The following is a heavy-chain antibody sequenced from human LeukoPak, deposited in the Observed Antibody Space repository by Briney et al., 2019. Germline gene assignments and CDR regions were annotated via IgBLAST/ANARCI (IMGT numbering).Heavy chain of an antibody. CDR3: ARIGYYYGSDY. CDR1: GGSFSGYY. D-gene: IGHD3-10*01. CDR2: INHSGST. J-gene: IGHJ4*02. V-gene: IGHV4-34*01. Sequence: PSETLSLTCAVYGGSFSGYYWSWIRQPPGKGLEWIGEINHSGSTNYNPSLKSRVTISVDTSKNQFSLKLSSVTAADTAVYYCARIGYYYGSDYWGQGTLVTASS.